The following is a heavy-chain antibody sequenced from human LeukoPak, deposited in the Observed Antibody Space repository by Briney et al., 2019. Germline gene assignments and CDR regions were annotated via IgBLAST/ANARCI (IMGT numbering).Heavy chain of an antibody. CDR2: IYTSGST. CDR1: GGSFSGYY. J-gene: IGHJ3*02. D-gene: IGHD5-12*01. CDR3: ARGSNGFDSGNAFDI. Sequence: SETLSLTCAVYGGSFSGYYWSWIRQPAGKGLEWIGRIYTSGSTNYNPSLKSRVAMSVDTSKNQFSLKLSSVTAADTAVYYCARGSNGFDSGNAFDIWGQGTMVTVSS. V-gene: IGHV4-59*10.